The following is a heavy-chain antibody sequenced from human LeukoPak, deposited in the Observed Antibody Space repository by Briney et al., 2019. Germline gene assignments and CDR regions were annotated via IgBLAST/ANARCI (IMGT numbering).Heavy chain of an antibody. Sequence: PGGSLRLSCAASGFSFSSYGMHWVRQAPAKGLEWVAFIRYDAGNKYYADSMKGRFTISRDNSKNTLYLQVNSLRAEDTAVYYCAKDFLGRRSLLGFDSWGQGTLVTVSS. CDR3: AKDFLGRRSLLGFDS. CDR1: GFSFSSYG. D-gene: IGHD3/OR15-3a*01. J-gene: IGHJ4*02. CDR2: IRYDAGNK. V-gene: IGHV3-30*02.